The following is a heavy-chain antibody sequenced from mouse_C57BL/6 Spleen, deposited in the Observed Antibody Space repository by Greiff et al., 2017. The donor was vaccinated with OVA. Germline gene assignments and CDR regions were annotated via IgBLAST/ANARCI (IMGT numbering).Heavy chain of an antibody. Sequence: EVMLVESGGGLVKPGGSLKLSCAASGFTFSSYAMSWVRQTPEKRLEWVATISDGGSYTYYPDNVKGRFTISRDNAKNNLYLQMSHLKSEDTAMYYCEREGTVGMDYWGQGTSVTVSS. CDR1: GFTFSSYA. D-gene: IGHD1-1*01. J-gene: IGHJ4*01. V-gene: IGHV5-4*01. CDR2: ISDGGSYT. CDR3: EREGTVGMDY.